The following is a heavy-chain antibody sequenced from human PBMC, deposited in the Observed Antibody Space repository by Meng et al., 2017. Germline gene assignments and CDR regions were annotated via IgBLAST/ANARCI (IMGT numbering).Heavy chain of an antibody. V-gene: IGHV3-30*16. J-gene: IGHJ4*02. CDR3: ARDFDY. CDR1: GFIFSNYE. CDR2: ITKDGSRK. Sequence: GQGVGCGGVVVPPGRSLTLSCAASGFIFSNYEMHWVRQAPGKGLEWVACITKDGSRKYYLGSVRGRFTISRDNSKNTLYLEMNSLRSEDTAPYYCARDFDYWGQGTLVTVSS.